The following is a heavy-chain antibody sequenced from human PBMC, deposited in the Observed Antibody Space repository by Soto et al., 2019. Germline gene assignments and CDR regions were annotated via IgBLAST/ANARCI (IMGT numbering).Heavy chain of an antibody. Sequence: EVQLVESGGGLIQPGGSLRLSCAASGFTVSGNYMSWVRQAPGKGLEWVSMIYSGGTTYSADSVKGRFTISRDSSKNTLYLQMNSLRAEDTAVYYCATLIAAAGPYYFDYWGQGTLVTVSS. D-gene: IGHD6-13*01. CDR2: IYSGGTT. CDR1: GFTVSGNY. J-gene: IGHJ4*02. V-gene: IGHV3-53*01. CDR3: ATLIAAAGPYYFDY.